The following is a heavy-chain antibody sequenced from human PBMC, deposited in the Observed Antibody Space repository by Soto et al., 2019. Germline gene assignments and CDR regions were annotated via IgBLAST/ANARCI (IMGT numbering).Heavy chain of an antibody. D-gene: IGHD5-12*01. V-gene: IGHV1-69*06. J-gene: IGHJ6*01. CDR3: ARARRLIVDTLAAYYYYYGMEV. Sequence: HVQVVQYGAELQKPGSSVTVSFKASGGTFSSYAISWVRQAPGQGLEWMGGIIPIFGTANYAQKFQGRVTITADKYTSTAYMGLSSLRSEDTAVYYCARARRLIVDTLAAYYYYYGMEVWGQCATVTVSS. CDR2: IIPIFGTA. CDR1: GGTFSSYA.